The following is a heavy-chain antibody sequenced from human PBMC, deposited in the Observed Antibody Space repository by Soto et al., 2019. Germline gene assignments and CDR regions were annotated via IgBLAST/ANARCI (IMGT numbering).Heavy chain of an antibody. Sequence: QVQLQESGPGLVKPSQTLSLTCTVSGDSISSGGYYWSWIRQHPGKGLERIGYIYASGSTFYNPSLKSRITMSVDRSKNQFSLKLTSVTAADTAVYFCARGRVTIFVVVITDFDYWGQGTLVTVSS. CDR2: IYASGST. CDR3: ARGRVTIFVVVITDFDY. D-gene: IGHD3-3*01. CDR1: GDSISSGGYY. V-gene: IGHV4-31*03. J-gene: IGHJ4*02.